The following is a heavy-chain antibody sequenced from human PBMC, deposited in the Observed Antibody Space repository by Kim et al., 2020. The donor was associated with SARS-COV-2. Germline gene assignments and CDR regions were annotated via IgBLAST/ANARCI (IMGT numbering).Heavy chain of an antibody. CDR1: GGSFSGYY. CDR3: ARGPWIQLWPPRISRPSHFDL. Sequence: SETLSLTCAVYGGSFSGYYWSWIRQPPGKGLEWIGEINHSGSTNYNPSLKSRVTISVDTSKNQFSLKLSSVTAADTAVYYCARGPWIQLWPPRISRPSHFDLWGRGTLVTVSS. J-gene: IGHJ2*01. D-gene: IGHD5-18*01. V-gene: IGHV4-34*01. CDR2: INHSGST.